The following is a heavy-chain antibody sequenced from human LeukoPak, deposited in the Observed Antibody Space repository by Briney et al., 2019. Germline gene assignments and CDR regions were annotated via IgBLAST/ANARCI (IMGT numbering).Heavy chain of an antibody. Sequence: PSQTLSLTCTVSGGSISSGGYYWNWIRQPPGRGLEWIGEINQSGSTNYNPSLKSRVTISVDTSKNQFSLRLSSVTAADTAVYYCARASAYSSSSGVNLWGQGTLVTVSS. CDR1: GGSISSGGYY. V-gene: IGHV4-31*03. CDR3: ARASAYSSSSGVNL. D-gene: IGHD6-6*01. J-gene: IGHJ5*02. CDR2: INQSGST.